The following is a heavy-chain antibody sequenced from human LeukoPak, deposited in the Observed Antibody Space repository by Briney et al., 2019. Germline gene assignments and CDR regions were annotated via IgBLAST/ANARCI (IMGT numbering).Heavy chain of an antibody. CDR2: IKEDGSEK. V-gene: IGHV3-7*01. CDR1: GLTFSSYW. D-gene: IGHD3-22*01. CDR3: ARDGQAIVVTTGGYDY. J-gene: IGHJ4*02. Sequence: PGGSLRLSCAASGLTFSSYWMSWVRQAPGKGLEWVANIKEDGSEKYYVDSVKGRFTISRDNAKNSLYLQMNSLRGEDTAVYYCARDGQAIVVTTGGYDYWGQGTLVTVSS.